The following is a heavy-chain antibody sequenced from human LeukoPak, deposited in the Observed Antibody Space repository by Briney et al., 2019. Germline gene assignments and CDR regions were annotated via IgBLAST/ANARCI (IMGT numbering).Heavy chain of an antibody. CDR1: GGSISSYY. CDR3: ARDKDYFDSGGAFDI. Sequence: KASETLSLTCTVSGGSISSYYWSWIRQPPGKGLEWIGYIYYSGSTNYNPSLKSRVTMSVDTSKNQFSLKLSSVTAADTAVYYCARDKDYFDSGGAFDIWGQRTMVTVSS. V-gene: IGHV4-59*01. J-gene: IGHJ3*02. CDR2: IYYSGST. D-gene: IGHD3-22*01.